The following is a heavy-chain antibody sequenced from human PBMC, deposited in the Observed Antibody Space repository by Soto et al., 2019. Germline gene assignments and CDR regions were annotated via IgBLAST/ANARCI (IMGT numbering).Heavy chain of an antibody. CDR3: ARVDVDTAMAFDY. Sequence: QVQLQESGPGLVKPSQTLSLTCTVSGGSISSGDYYWSWIRQPPGKGLEWIGYIYYSGSTYYNPSLRSRVTIAVDTSKSQFSLKLSYVTASDTAVYYCARVDVDTAMAFDYWGQGTLVTVS. CDR2: IYYSGST. V-gene: IGHV4-30-4*01. D-gene: IGHD5-18*01. CDR1: GGSISSGDYY. J-gene: IGHJ4*02.